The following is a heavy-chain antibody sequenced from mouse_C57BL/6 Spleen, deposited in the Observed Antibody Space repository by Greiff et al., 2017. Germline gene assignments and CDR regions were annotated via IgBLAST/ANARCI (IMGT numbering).Heavy chain of an antibody. D-gene: IGHD2-4*01. Sequence: VQLKESGPELVKPGASVKIPCKASGYTFTDYNMDWVKQSHGKSLEWIGDINPNNGGTIYNQKFKGKATLTVDKSSSTAYMELRSLTSEDTAVYYCARGPFYYDYDGYYAMDDWGQGTSVTVSS. J-gene: IGHJ4*01. CDR3: ARGPFYYDYDGYYAMDD. CDR1: GYTFTDYN. V-gene: IGHV1-18*01. CDR2: INPNNGGT.